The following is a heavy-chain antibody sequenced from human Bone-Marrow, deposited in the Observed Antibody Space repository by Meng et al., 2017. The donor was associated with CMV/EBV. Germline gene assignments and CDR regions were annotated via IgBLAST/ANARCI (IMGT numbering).Heavy chain of an antibody. CDR1: GFTFSSYV. J-gene: IGHJ4*02. Sequence: LSLTCAASGFTFSSYVMHWVRQAPGKGLEWVAFIRFDGSNRYYADSVKGRFTISRDHSKNTLYLQMNSLRAEDTAVYYCAKPILTRLSGSYGLGYWGQGTLVTVSS. D-gene: IGHD1-26*01. CDR3: AKPILTRLSGSYGLGY. V-gene: IGHV3-30*02. CDR2: IRFDGSNR.